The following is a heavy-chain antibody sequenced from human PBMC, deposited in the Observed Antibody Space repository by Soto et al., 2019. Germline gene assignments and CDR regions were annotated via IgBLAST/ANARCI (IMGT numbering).Heavy chain of an antibody. D-gene: IGHD6-13*01. Sequence: EVQLLDSGGGLVQPGGSLRLSCAASGFTFSSSAMTWVRQAPGKGLEWVSRISAAGDVTDYVGSVQGRFTISRDNSKNTLYLQMDSLRVADTAVYYCAKDSGHSGSLCDYGGQGTLVTVSS. V-gene: IGHV3-23*01. J-gene: IGHJ4*02. CDR2: ISAAGDVT. CDR1: GFTFSSSA. CDR3: AKDSGHSGSLCDY.